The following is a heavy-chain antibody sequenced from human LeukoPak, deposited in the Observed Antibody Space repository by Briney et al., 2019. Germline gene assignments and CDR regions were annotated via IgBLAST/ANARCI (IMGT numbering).Heavy chain of an antibody. CDR1: GFTVSSNY. CDR2: IYSGGST. Sequence: PGGSLRLSCAASGFTVSSNYMSWVRQAPGKGLEWVSVIYSGGSTYYADSVKGRFTISRDNSKNTLYLQMNSLRAEDTAVYYCARVGMGDSTYYYYGMDVWGKGTTVTVSS. V-gene: IGHV3-53*01. D-gene: IGHD2-21*02. J-gene: IGHJ6*04. CDR3: ARVGMGDSTYYYYGMDV.